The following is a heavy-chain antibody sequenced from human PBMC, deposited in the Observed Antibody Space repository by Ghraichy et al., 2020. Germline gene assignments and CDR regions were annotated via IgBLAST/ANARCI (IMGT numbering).Heavy chain of an antibody. J-gene: IGHJ6*02. Sequence: GGSLRLSCAVSGFLFSAHDMSWVRQAPGKGLEWVSTISGSGNTVYSAASVRCRFTVSRDISKNTLFLQLNSPRLDDTAVYYCAKANLATTTTAWTYGMDVWGQGTAVIVSS. CDR2: ISGSGNTV. D-gene: IGHD1-26*01. CDR1: GFLFSAHD. CDR3: AKANLATTTTAWTYGMDV. V-gene: IGHV3-23*01.